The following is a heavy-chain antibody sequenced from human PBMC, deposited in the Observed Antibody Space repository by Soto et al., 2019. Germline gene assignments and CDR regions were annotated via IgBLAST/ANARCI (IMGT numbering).Heavy chain of an antibody. V-gene: IGHV3-30-3*01. D-gene: IGHD6-6*01. CDR1: GFDFSSHG. CDR2: ISYEGTIK. J-gene: IGHJ4*02. Sequence: GGSLRLSCVASGFDFSSHGMHWVRQAPGEGLEWVAIISYEGTIKNYAESVRDRFTISRDNSKNTLYLQMTSLRPEDSGVYDCARRAYTISSEYYWGQGTPVTVSS. CDR3: ARRAYTISSEYY.